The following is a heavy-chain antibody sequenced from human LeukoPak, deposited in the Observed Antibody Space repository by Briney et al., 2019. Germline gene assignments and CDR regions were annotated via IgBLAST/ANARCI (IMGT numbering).Heavy chain of an antibody. J-gene: IGHJ4*02. CDR1: GYTFTDYY. D-gene: IGHD3-10*01. Sequence: ASVKVSCKASGYTFTDYYMHWVQQAPGKGLEWMGRVDPEDGETIYAEKFQGRVTITADTSTDTAYMELSSLRSEDTAVFYCATGKYGSGIDYWGQGTLVTVSS. CDR3: ATGKYGSGIDY. V-gene: IGHV1-69-2*01. CDR2: VDPEDGET.